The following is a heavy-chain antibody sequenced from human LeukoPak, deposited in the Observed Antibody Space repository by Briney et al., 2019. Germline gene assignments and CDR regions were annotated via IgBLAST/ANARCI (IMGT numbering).Heavy chain of an antibody. CDR1: GYTFTGYY. Sequence: EASVTVSCKASGYTFTGYYMHWVRQAPGQGLEWMGWINPNSGGTNYAQKFQGRVTMTRDTSISTAYMELSRLRSDDTAVYYCAREAIVVVPAAPSRWFDPWGQGTLVTVSS. CDR3: AREAIVVVPAAPSRWFDP. V-gene: IGHV1-2*02. CDR2: INPNSGGT. D-gene: IGHD2-2*01. J-gene: IGHJ5*02.